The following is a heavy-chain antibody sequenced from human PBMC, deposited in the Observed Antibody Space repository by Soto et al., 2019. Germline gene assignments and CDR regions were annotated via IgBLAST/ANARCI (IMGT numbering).Heavy chain of an antibody. CDR2: INGNNGNT. D-gene: IGHD3-3*01. Sequence: ASVKVSCKASGYSFTGYAVQWVRQAPGQGLEWMGWINGNNGNTKYSQQFQGRVTITRDTSASTAYMELRSLRSEDTAVYYCARDNQFLEGLLTSYFDFWGQGTLVTVSS. CDR3: ARDNQFLEGLLTSYFDF. V-gene: IGHV1-3*01. CDR1: GYSFTGYA. J-gene: IGHJ4*02.